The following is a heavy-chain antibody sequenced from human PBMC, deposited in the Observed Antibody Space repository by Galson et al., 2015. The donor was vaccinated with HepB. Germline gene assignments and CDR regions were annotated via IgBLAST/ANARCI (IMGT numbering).Heavy chain of an antibody. CDR3: ARGASPIAAAGRGGGFDY. J-gene: IGHJ4*02. CDR1: GFTFSSYD. V-gene: IGHV3-13*05. Sequence: SLRLSCAASGFTFSSYDMHWVRQATGKGLEWVSAIGTAGDPYYPGSVKGRFTISRENAKNSLYLQMNSLRAGDMAVYYCARGASPIAAAGRGGGFDYWGQGTLVTVSS. D-gene: IGHD6-13*01. CDR2: IGTAGDP.